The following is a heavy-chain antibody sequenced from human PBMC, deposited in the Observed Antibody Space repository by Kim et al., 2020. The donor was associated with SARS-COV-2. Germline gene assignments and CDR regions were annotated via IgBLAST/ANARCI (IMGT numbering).Heavy chain of an antibody. V-gene: IGHV3-30*18. CDR3: AKDFTYSGSNLYYYYGMDV. CDR1: GFTFSSYG. Sequence: GGSLRLSCAASGFTFSSYGMHWVRQAPGKGLEWVAAISYDGSNKYYADSVKGRFTISRDNSKNTLYLQMNSLRAEDTAVYYCAKDFTYSGSNLYYYYGMDVWGQGTTVTVSS. J-gene: IGHJ6*02. D-gene: IGHD5-12*01. CDR2: ISYDGSNK.